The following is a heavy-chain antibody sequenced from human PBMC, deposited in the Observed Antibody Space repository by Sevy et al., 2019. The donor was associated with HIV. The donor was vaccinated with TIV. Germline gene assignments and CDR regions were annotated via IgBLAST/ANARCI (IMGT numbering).Heavy chain of an antibody. V-gene: IGHV3-7*01. CDR3: ARRFFDV. CDR2: IRQDGGEM. J-gene: IGHJ4*02. CDR1: GFTFDTYW. Sequence: GGSLRLSCAASGFTFDTYWMQWVRQAPGKGLEWVANIRQDGGEMYYSDSVKGRFTISRDNAKESLFLQMTNLKVEDSGIYYCARRFFDVWRQGVLVTVSS. D-gene: IGHD3-16*01.